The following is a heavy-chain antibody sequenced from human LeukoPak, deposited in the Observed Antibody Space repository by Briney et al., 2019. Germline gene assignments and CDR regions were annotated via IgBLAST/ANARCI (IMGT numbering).Heavy chain of an antibody. J-gene: IGHJ6*04. V-gene: IGHV4-34*01. CDR3: ARVDIWFGEGDV. CDR1: GGSFSGYY. Sequence: SETLSLTCAVYGGSFSGYYWSWIRQPPGKGLEWIGEINHSGSTNYNPSLKSRVTISVDTSKNQFSLKLSSVTAADTAVYYCARVDIWFGEGDVWGKGTTVTISS. D-gene: IGHD3-10*01. CDR2: INHSGST.